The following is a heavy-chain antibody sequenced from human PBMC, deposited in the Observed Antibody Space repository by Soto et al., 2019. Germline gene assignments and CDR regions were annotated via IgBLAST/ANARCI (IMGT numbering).Heavy chain of an antibody. CDR2: IHYSGAT. V-gene: IGHV4-39*01. CDR1: GGYLSSGSSY. J-gene: IGHJ1*01. Sequence: PSETLSLTCTVSGGYLSSGSSYWGWIRQPPGTGLEWIGSIHYSGATYNNPSLESRAAIFVDTSKNRFSLKLSSVTAADTAVYYCASIAVAASEYFQHWGQGTLVTVSS. D-gene: IGHD6-19*01. CDR3: ASIAVAASEYFQH.